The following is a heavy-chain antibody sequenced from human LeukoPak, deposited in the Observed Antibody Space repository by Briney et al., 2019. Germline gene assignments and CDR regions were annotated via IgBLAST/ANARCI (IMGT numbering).Heavy chain of an antibody. D-gene: IGHD2-15*01. CDR2: INWNGGST. CDR1: GFTFSSYE. CDR3: ARLYCSGGSCYLDY. J-gene: IGHJ4*02. Sequence: GGSLRLSCAASGFTFSSYEMNWVRQTPGKGLEWVSGINWNGGSTGYADSVKGRFTISRDNAKNSLYLQMNSLRAEDTALYHCARLYCSGGSCYLDYWGQGTLVTVSS. V-gene: IGHV3-20*01.